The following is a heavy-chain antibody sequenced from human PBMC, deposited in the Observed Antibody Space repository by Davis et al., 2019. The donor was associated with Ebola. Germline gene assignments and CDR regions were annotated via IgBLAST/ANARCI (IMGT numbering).Heavy chain of an antibody. CDR3: ARDPKNYYYAMDV. CDR1: GDPITSDY. V-gene: IGHV4-59*01. CDR2: MFYTGST. J-gene: IGHJ6*02. Sequence: MPSETLSLTCNVSGDPITSDYLTWIRQPPGKGLEWIGYMFYTGSTNYNPSLKSRATISVETSNNQFSLKLTSVTAADTAVYYCARDPKNYYYAMDVWGQGTTVTVSS.